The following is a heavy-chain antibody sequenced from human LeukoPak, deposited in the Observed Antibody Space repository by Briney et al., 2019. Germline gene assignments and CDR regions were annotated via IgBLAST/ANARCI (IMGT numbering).Heavy chain of an antibody. CDR3: ARDPTYYYDSSGYYRYYYYYGMDV. D-gene: IGHD3-22*01. CDR2: ISYDGSNK. Sequence: GGSLRLSCAASGFTFSSYAMHWVRQAPGKGLEWVAVISYDGSNKYYADSVKGRFTISRDNSKNTPYLQMNSLRAEDTAVYYCARDPTYYYDSSGYYRYYYYYGMDVWGQGTTVTVSS. CDR1: GFTFSSYA. J-gene: IGHJ6*02. V-gene: IGHV3-30-3*01.